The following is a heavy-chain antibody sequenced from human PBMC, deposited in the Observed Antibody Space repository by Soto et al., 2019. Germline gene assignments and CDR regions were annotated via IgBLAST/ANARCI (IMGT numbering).Heavy chain of an antibody. Sequence: EVQLLESGGGLVQPGGSLRLSCAASGFTFSSYAMSWVRQAPGKGLEGVAGISSGVDNTRYADSVKGRFTISRDNSKNRLYLQMNRLRSANPAVYYCAKDRDYGDSHWHFHFWGRCTVVTVYS. J-gene: IGHJ2*01. D-gene: IGHD4-17*01. CDR3: AKDRDYGDSHWHFHF. V-gene: IGHV3-23*01. CDR1: GFTFSSYA. CDR2: ISSGVDNT.